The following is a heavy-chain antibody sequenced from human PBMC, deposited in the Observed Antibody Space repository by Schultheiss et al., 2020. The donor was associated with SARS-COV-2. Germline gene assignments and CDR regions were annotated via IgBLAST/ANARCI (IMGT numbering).Heavy chain of an antibody. CDR3: ARGVTYYYDSSGYYPYDY. CDR2: IKSKTDGGTT. Sequence: GESLKISCAASGFTFSSYGMHWVRQAPGKGLEWVGRIKSKTDGGTTDYAAPVKGRFTISRDDSKNTLYLQMNSLKTEDTAVYYCARGVTYYYDSSGYYPYDYWGQGTLVTVSS. V-gene: IGHV3-15*01. D-gene: IGHD3-22*01. J-gene: IGHJ4*02. CDR1: GFTFSSYG.